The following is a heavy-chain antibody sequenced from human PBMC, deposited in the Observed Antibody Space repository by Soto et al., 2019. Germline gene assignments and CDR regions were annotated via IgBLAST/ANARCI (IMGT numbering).Heavy chain of an antibody. J-gene: IGHJ5*02. CDR3: ARLVPAAIRPNWFDP. CDR1: GYTFTSYD. CDR2: MNPNSGNT. Sequence: ASVTVSCKASGYTFTSYDINWVRQATGQGLEWMGWMNPNSGNTGYAQKFQGRVTMTRNTSISTAYMELSSLRSEDTAVYYCARLVPAAIRPNWFDPWGQGTLVTVSS. D-gene: IGHD2-2*02. V-gene: IGHV1-8*01.